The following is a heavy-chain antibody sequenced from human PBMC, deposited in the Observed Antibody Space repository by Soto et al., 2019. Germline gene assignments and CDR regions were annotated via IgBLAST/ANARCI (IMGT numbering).Heavy chain of an antibody. J-gene: IGHJ6*02. CDR1: GFTFSSYA. V-gene: IGHV3-30-3*01. CDR2: ISYDGSNK. Sequence: VGSLRFSCAASGFTFSSYAMHWVRQAPGKGLEWVAVISYDGSNKYYADSVKGRFTISRDNSKNTLYLQMNSLRAEDTAVYYCARDGGYCSSTSCPKSYYYYGMDVWGQGTTVTVSS. CDR3: ARDGGYCSSTSCPKSYYYYGMDV. D-gene: IGHD2-2*01.